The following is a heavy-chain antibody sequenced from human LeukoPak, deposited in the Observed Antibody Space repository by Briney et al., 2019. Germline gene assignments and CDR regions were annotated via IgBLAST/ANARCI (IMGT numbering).Heavy chain of an antibody. CDR1: GFTFSSYG. J-gene: IGHJ4*02. D-gene: IGHD3-10*01. V-gene: IGHV3-33*01. CDR2: IWYDGSNK. CDR3: ARDCYGSGSYVFDY. Sequence: GGSLRLSCAASGFTFSSYGMHWVRQAPGKGLEWVAVIWYDGSNKYYADSVKGRFTISRDNSKNTLYLQMNSLRAEDTAVYYCARDCYGSGSYVFDYWGQGTLVTVSS.